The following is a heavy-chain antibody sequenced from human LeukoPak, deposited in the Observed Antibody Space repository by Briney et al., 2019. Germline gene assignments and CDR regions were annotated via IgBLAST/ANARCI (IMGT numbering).Heavy chain of an antibody. CDR1: GYTFTSYG. D-gene: IGHD6-19*01. CDR2: ISAYNGNT. CDR3: ARDFSDAVAGIYNWFDP. J-gene: IGHJ5*02. V-gene: IGHV1-18*01. Sequence: ASVKVSCKASGYTFTSYGISWVRQTPGQGLEWMGWISAYNGNTNYAQKLQGRVTMTTDTSTSTAYMELRSLRSDDTAVYYCARDFSDAVAGIYNWFDPWGQGTLVTVS.